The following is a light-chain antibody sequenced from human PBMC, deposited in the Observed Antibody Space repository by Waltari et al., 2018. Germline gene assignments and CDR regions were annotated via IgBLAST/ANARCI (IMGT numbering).Light chain of an antibody. Sequence: EVVLTQSPGTLSLSPGETATHSCRASQSIGRYLVWYQQKSGQAPRLLIYGASTRATGIPDRFSGSGSGTDFSLTISRLEAEDFAVYYCQNHERLPATFGQGTKVEIK. CDR2: GAS. J-gene: IGKJ1*01. CDR3: QNHERLPAT. V-gene: IGKV3-20*01. CDR1: QSIGRY.